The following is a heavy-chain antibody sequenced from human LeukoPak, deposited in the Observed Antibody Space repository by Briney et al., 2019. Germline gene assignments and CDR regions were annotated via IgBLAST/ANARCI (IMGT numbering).Heavy chain of an antibody. J-gene: IGHJ4*02. Sequence: GSLRLSCAASGFTFSNYAMGWVRQAPGKGLEWIGTIYHSGNTYYNPSLKSRLTISLDTSKNHFSLKLSSVTAADTAVYYCARDIAIAWFYYWGQGTLVTVSS. CDR1: GFTFSNYA. D-gene: IGHD3-16*02. CDR2: IYHSGNT. V-gene: IGHV4-38-2*02. CDR3: ARDIAIAWFYY.